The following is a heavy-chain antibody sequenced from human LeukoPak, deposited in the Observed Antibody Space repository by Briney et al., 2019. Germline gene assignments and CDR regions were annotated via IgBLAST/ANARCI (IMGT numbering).Heavy chain of an antibody. CDR1: GYTFIIYG. Sequence: ASVTVSCKASGYTFIIYGIDWVRQAPGQGLEWMGWISAYNGNTNYAQKLQGRVTMTTDTSTTTAYMELRSLRSDDTAVYYCARGDYFDSSGYYYPYPLDYWGQGTLVTVSS. V-gene: IGHV1-18*01. D-gene: IGHD3-22*01. CDR3: ARGDYFDSSGYYYPYPLDY. CDR2: ISAYNGNT. J-gene: IGHJ4*02.